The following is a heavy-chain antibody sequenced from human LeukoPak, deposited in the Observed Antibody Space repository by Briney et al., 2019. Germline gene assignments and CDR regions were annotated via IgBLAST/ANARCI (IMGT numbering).Heavy chain of an antibody. V-gene: IGHV4-34*01. CDR3: ARRLRLRPYYYYMDV. J-gene: IGHJ6*03. Sequence: SETLSLTCAVYGGSFSGYYWSWIRQPPGKGLEWIGGINRSGSTNYNPSLKSRVTISVDTSKNQFSLKLSSVTAADTAVYYCARRLRLRPYYYYMDVWGKGTTVTISS. CDR2: INRSGST. CDR1: GGSFSGYY. D-gene: IGHD5-12*01.